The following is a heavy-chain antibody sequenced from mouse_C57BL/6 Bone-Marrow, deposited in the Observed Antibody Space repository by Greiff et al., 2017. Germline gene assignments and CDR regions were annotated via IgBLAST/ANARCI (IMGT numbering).Heavy chain of an antibody. CDR3: ARRGDYDKNWFAY. CDR1: GFTFSSYN. CDR2: ISGGGGNT. D-gene: IGHD2-4*01. J-gene: IGHJ3*01. V-gene: IGHV5-9*04. Sequence: EVKLVESGGGLVKPGGSLKLSCAASGFTFSSYNMSWVRQTPETRLAWVATISGGGGNTYYPDSVKGRFTISRDNAKNPLYMQMSSLRSENTSMYYCARRGDYDKNWFAYWGQGTLVTVSA.